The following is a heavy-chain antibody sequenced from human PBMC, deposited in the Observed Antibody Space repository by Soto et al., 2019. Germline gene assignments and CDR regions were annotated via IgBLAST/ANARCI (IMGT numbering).Heavy chain of an antibody. D-gene: IGHD3-16*02. V-gene: IGHV1-69*01. Sequence: QVQLVQSGAEVKKPGSSVKVSCKASGGTFSSYAISWVRQAPGQGLEWMGGIIPIFGTANYAQKFQGRVTITADESTSTAYMELSSLRSEDTAVYYCARANFGGVIVEYHYYYYYGMDVWGQGTTVTVSS. CDR1: GGTFSSYA. J-gene: IGHJ6*02. CDR2: IIPIFGTA. CDR3: ARANFGGVIVEYHYYYYYGMDV.